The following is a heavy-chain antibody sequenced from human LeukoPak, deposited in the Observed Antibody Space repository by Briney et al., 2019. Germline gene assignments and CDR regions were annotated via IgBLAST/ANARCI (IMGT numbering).Heavy chain of an antibody. CDR3: AGRYCTSTTCYVGAVAGYEF. J-gene: IGHJ4*02. D-gene: IGHD2-2*01. CDR1: GGSISSGRYY. CDR2: VYYTGST. V-gene: IGHV4-39*07. Sequence: SETLSLTCIVSGGSISSGRYYWGWIRQPPGKGLEWIGSVYYTGSTYYNPSLKSRVTMSVDTSKSQFSLKLRSVTAADTAVYFCAGRYCTSTTCYVGAVAGYEFWGQGTLVTVSS.